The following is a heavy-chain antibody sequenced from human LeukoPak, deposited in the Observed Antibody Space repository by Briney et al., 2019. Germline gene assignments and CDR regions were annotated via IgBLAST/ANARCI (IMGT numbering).Heavy chain of an antibody. CDR3: ARYAEYAVSTPCY. Sequence: GTLRLSCAASGFTFSSYGMHSVRQAPGKGREWVAVLSYDGNYKYYADSVKGRFAISRDNSENTLYLQMNSLRAEDTAVYYCARYAEYAVSTPCYWGQGTLVTVSA. V-gene: IGHV3-30*03. D-gene: IGHD2-8*01. CDR1: GFTFSSYG. J-gene: IGHJ4*02. CDR2: LSYDGNYK.